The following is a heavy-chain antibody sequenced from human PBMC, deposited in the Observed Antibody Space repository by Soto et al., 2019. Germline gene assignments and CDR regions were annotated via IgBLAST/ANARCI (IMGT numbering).Heavy chain of an antibody. CDR2: INHDGSKT. CDR3: VREPWGFSGTWYDY. Sequence: VGSLRLSCAASQFSFSSYWMHWVRQVPGKGPAWVSRINHDGSKTEYADSVKGRFTISRDNTNNTLYLQMNSLRVEDTAMYYCVREPWGFSGTWYDYWGQGTLVTVSS. V-gene: IGHV3-74*01. J-gene: IGHJ4*02. D-gene: IGHD6-13*01. CDR1: QFSFSSYW.